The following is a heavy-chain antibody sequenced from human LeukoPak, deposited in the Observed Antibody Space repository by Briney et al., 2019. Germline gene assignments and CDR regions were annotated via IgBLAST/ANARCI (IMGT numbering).Heavy chain of an antibody. CDR1: GFTFSNSA. J-gene: IGHJ5*02. CDR3: ARQESGTWFDP. V-gene: IGHV4-59*08. CDR2: ILDIGST. Sequence: GSLRLSCAASGFTFSNSAISWVRQAPGKGLEWIGYILDIGSTIYNPSLRSRVIISVDMSTNQFSLKLSSVTAADTAVYYCARQESGTWFDPWGQGTLVTVSS. D-gene: IGHD1-14*01.